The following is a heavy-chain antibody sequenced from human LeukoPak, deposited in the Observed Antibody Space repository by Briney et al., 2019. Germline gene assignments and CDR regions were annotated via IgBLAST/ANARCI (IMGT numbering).Heavy chain of an antibody. CDR1: GFTVSSNY. Sequence: GGSLRLSGAASGFTVSSNYISWVRQAPGKGLDWISIIDSSGSTDYADSVKGRFSISRNNFKNTVNLQMNSLRAEDTAVYYCARDRMAARLGSHYYYGMDVWGQGTTVTVSS. V-gene: IGHV3-53*04. J-gene: IGHJ6*02. CDR3: ARDRMAARLGSHYYYGMDV. CDR2: IDSSGST. D-gene: IGHD6-6*01.